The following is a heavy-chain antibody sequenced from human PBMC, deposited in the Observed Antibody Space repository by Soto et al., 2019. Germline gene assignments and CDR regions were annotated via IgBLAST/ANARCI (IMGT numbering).Heavy chain of an antibody. D-gene: IGHD3-22*01. J-gene: IGHJ6*02. CDR3: AKEEEGYYDSSGYFNYYYYGMDV. V-gene: IGHV3-23*01. CDR1: GFTFSSYA. CDR2: ISGSGGST. Sequence: GGSLRLSCAASGFTFSSYAMSWVRQAPGKGLEWVSAISGSGGSTYYADSVKGRFTISRDNSKNTLYLQMNSLRAEDTAVYYCAKEEEGYYDSSGYFNYYYYGMDVWGQGTTVTVSS.